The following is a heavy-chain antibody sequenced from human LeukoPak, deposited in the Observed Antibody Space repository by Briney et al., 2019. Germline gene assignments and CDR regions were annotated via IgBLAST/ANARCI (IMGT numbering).Heavy chain of an antibody. J-gene: IGHJ4*02. CDR3: ARAQIQLWTTPQYYFDY. CDR1: GSTFSSYA. Sequence: GGSLLLSCAASGSTFSSYAMSWVRQAPGKGLEWVSAISGSGGSTYYADSVKGRFTISRDNSKNTLYLQMYSLRAEDTAVYYCARAQIQLWTTPQYYFDYWGQGTLVTVSS. V-gene: IGHV3-23*01. CDR2: ISGSGGST. D-gene: IGHD5-18*01.